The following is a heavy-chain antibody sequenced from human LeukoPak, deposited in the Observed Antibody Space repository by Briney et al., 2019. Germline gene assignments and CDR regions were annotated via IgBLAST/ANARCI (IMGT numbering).Heavy chain of an antibody. D-gene: IGHD5-12*01. CDR2: ISSNGGST. Sequence: PGGSLRLSCAASGFTFSSYAMHWVRQAPGKGPEYVSAISSNGGSTYYANSVKGRFTISRDNSKNTLYLQMGSLRAEDMAVYYCARSCFGYSGYGVYDYWGQGTLVTVSS. CDR3: ARSCFGYSGYGVYDY. V-gene: IGHV3-64*01. J-gene: IGHJ4*02. CDR1: GFTFSSYA.